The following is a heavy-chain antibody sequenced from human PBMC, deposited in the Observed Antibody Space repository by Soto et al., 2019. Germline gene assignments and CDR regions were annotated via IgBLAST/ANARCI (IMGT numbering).Heavy chain of an antibody. V-gene: IGHV4-59*01. J-gene: IGHJ4*02. CDR1: GGSISSYY. Sequence: QVQLQESGPGLVKPSETLSLTCTVSGGSISSYYWSWIRQPPGKGLEWIGYIYYSGSTNYNPSLKSRVTISVDTSKNQFSLKLSSVTAADTAVYYCARDRGGDHDYWGQGTLVTVSS. D-gene: IGHD4-17*01. CDR3: ARDRGGDHDY. CDR2: IYYSGST.